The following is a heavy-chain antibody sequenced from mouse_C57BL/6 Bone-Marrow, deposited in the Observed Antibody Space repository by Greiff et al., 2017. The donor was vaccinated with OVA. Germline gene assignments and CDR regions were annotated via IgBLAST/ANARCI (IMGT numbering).Heavy chain of an antibody. V-gene: IGHV14-4*01. CDR1: GFNIKDDY. Sequence: DVQLQESGAELVRPGASVKLSCTASGFNIKDDYMHWVKQRPEQGLEWIGWIDPENGDTEYASKFQGKATITADTSSNTAYLQLSSLTSEDTAVYYGTTPPYGSSVDYWGQGTTLTVSS. D-gene: IGHD1-1*01. J-gene: IGHJ2*01. CDR2: IDPENGDT. CDR3: TTPPYGSSVDY.